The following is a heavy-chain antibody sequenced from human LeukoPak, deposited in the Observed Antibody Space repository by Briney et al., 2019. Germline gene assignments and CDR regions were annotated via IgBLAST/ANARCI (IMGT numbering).Heavy chain of an antibody. J-gene: IGHJ2*01. CDR2: IYYSGST. CDR3: ARLHDYGYFDL. Sequence: PSETLSLSCTVSDVSVSRGPDYWNWIRQPPGKGLEWIGYIYYSGSTNYNPSLKSRVTISVDTSRNHFSLKLSSVTAADTAVYYCARLHDYGYFDLWGRGTLVTVSS. CDR1: DVSVSRGPDY. V-gene: IGHV4-61*03.